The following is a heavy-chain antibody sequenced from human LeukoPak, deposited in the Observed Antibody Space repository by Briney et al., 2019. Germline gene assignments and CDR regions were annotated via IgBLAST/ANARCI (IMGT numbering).Heavy chain of an antibody. CDR2: ISISGGGT. CDR1: GVTFSDYA. Sequence: PGGSLRLSCASSGVTFSDYAMSWVRQAPGKGLEWVSSISISGGGTYYADSVKGRFTISRDNSKNTLYLQMNSLRAEDTAVYYCAKGGPVSGNYYFFDYWGQGTLVTVSS. D-gene: IGHD1-26*01. V-gene: IGHV3-23*01. J-gene: IGHJ4*02. CDR3: AKGGPVSGNYYFFDY.